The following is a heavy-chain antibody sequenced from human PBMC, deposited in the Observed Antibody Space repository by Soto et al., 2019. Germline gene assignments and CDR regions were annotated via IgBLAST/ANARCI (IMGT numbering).Heavy chain of an antibody. CDR2: IYYSGST. V-gene: IGHV4-59*01. CDR1: GGSISSYY. Sequence: SETLSLTCTVSGGSISSYYWSWIRQPPGKGLEWIGYIYYSGSTNYNPSPKSRVTISVDTSKNQFSLKLSSVTAADTAVYYCERGGRALPFDYWGQGTLVTVSS. CDR3: ERGGRALPFDY. J-gene: IGHJ4*02. D-gene: IGHD1-26*01.